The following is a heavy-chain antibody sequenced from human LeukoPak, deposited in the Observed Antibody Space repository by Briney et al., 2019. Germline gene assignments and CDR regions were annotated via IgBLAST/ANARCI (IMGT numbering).Heavy chain of an antibody. CDR1: SGSISSHF. Sequence: SETLSLTCTVSSGSISSHFWSWVRQPPGKGLEWIGNVYYTGSTNYNPSLKSRITMSVDTSKNQFSLKLSSVTAADTAVYYCSRSYSSGSYHPYYFDYWGQGTLVTVSS. CDR2: VYYTGST. V-gene: IGHV4-59*11. D-gene: IGHD3-10*01. CDR3: SRSYSSGSYHPYYFDY. J-gene: IGHJ4*02.